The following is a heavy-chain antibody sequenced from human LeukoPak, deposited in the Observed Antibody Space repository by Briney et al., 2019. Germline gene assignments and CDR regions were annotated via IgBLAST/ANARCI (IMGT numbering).Heavy chain of an antibody. Sequence: ASVKVSCKASGYTFTNYDINWVRQSTGQGLEWMGWMNANSGNTGHAEKFQGRVTATRDTSINTAYIELSSLTSEDTAIYYCARYSPQRRNSFDIWGQGTVVTVS. CDR1: GYTFTNYD. CDR2: MNANSGNT. V-gene: IGHV1-8*01. J-gene: IGHJ3*02. CDR3: ARYSPQRRNSFDI. D-gene: IGHD2-21*01.